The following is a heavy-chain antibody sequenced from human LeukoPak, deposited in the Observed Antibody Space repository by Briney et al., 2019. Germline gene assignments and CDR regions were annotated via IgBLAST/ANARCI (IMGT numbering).Heavy chain of an antibody. CDR1: GVTVSSNS. CDR3: ARVSPNTVTTLQYFDY. D-gene: IGHD4-17*01. Sequence: GGSLRLSCTVSGVTVSSNSMSWVHQAPGKGLEWVSFIYSENTHYSDSVKGRFTISRDNAKHSLYLQMNSLRAEDTAVYSCARVSPNTVTTLQYFDYWGQGTLVTVSS. J-gene: IGHJ4*02. CDR2: IYSENT. V-gene: IGHV3-53*01.